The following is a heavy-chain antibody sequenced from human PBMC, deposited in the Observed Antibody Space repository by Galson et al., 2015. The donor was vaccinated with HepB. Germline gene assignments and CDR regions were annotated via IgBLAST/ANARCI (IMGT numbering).Heavy chain of an antibody. CDR3: ARGNY. CDR1: EFTFSRYW. J-gene: IGHJ4*02. V-gene: IGHV3-7*03. Sequence: SLRLSCAASEFTFSRYWMSWVRQAPGKGLEWVANINQDGSERHYVDSVKGRFTISRDNAKNSLYLQMNSLRAEDTAVYYCARGNYWGQGTLVTVSS. CDR2: INQDGSER.